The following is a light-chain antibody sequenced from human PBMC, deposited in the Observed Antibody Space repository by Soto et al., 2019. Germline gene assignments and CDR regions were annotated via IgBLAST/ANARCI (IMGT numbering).Light chain of an antibody. J-gene: IGKJ1*01. CDR3: QQYGSYWT. CDR1: QSINRW. Sequence: IQMTQSPPTLSASIGDTVTITCRASQSINRWLAWYQQKPVEAPKLLIYDSSSLESGFPSRFSGTGSGTKFTLIISSRQPDDFATYCQQYGSYWTFGQGTKVEIK. V-gene: IGKV1-5*01. CDR2: DSS.